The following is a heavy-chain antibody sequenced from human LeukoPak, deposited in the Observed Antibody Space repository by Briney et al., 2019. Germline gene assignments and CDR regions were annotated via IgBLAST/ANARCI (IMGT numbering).Heavy chain of an antibody. V-gene: IGHV3-48*02. CDR2: ISSSSSNI. CDR1: GFTFSSYS. D-gene: IGHD1-1*01. J-gene: IGHJ4*02. Sequence: PGGSLRLSCAASGFTFSSYSVNWVRQAPGKGLEWISYISSSSSNIYYADSVKGRFTISRDNVRNSLYLRMNSLRDEDTAVYYCARDRGGTGTSFDYWGQGTLVTVSS. CDR3: ARDRGGTGTSFDY.